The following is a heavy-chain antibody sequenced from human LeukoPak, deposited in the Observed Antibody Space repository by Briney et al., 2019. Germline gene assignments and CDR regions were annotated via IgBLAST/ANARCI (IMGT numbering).Heavy chain of an antibody. D-gene: IGHD5-12*01. V-gene: IGHV4-59*01. CDR1: GGSIGSYY. Sequence: PSETLSLTCTVSGGSIGSYYWSWIRQPPGKGLEWIGYIYYSGSTNYNPSLKSRVTISVDTSKNQFSLKLSSVTAADTAVYYCARYIVATINDYWGQGTLVTVSS. CDR2: IYYSGST. CDR3: ARYIVATINDY. J-gene: IGHJ4*02.